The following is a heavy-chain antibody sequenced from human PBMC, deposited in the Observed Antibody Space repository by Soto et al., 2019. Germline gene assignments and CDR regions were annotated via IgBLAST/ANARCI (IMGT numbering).Heavy chain of an antibody. CDR1: GFTVSSNY. Sequence: GSLRLSCAASGFTVSSNYMSWVRQAPGKGLEWLSIIYSAGNTYYADSVKGRFTTSRDNSQNTLYLQMNSLRADDTAVYYCARVIAAAGTDYFDLWGQGTLVTVSS. J-gene: IGHJ4*02. CDR2: IYSAGNT. D-gene: IGHD6-13*01. V-gene: IGHV3-53*01. CDR3: ARVIAAAGTDYFDL.